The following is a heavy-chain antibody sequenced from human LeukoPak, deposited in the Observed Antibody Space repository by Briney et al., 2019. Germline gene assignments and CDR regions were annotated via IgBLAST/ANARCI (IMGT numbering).Heavy chain of an antibody. CDR1: GGTFSSYA. CDR2: IIPIFGTA. CDR3: ARLLSSRASHTDY. V-gene: IGHV1-69*13. D-gene: IGHD5-24*01. Sequence: SMKVSCKASGGTFSSYAISWVRQAPGQGLEWMGGIIPIFGTANYAQKFQGRVTITADESTSTAYMELSSPRSEDTAVYYCARLLSSRASHTDYWGQGTLVTVSS. J-gene: IGHJ4*02.